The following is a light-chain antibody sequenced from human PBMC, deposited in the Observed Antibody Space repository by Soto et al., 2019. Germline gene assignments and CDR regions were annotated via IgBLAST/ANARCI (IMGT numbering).Light chain of an antibody. CDR3: QQYHDWPPIT. Sequence: EIVMTQSPATLSVSPGERATLSCRASQTVRYFLAWYQQKPGQAPRLLIYGTSTRAPGVPARFSGSGSGTDFTLTISSLQSEDFPVYYCQQYHDWPPITFGQGTRLEIK. V-gene: IGKV3-15*01. CDR2: GTS. J-gene: IGKJ5*01. CDR1: QTVRYF.